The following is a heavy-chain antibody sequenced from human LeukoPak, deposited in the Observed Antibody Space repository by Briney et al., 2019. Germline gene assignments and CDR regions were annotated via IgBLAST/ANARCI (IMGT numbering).Heavy chain of an antibody. D-gene: IGHD4-11*01. J-gene: IGHJ3*02. CDR2: INHSGST. Sequence: PSETMSLTCAVYGGSFSGYCWSWIRQPPGKGLEWIGEINHSGSTNYNPSLKSRVTISVDTSKNQFSLKLSSVTAADTAVYYCARGGPTYSSQGAFDIWGQGTMVTVSS. CDR3: ARGGPTYSSQGAFDI. CDR1: GGSFSGYC. V-gene: IGHV4-34*01.